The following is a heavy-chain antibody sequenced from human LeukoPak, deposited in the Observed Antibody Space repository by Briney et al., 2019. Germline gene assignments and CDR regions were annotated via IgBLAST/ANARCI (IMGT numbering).Heavy chain of an antibody. Sequence: PSETLSPTCAVYGGSFSGYYWSWIRQPPGKGLEWIGEINHSGSTNYNPSLKSRVTISVDTSKNQFSLKLSSVTAADTAVYYCASRARTTSPYYYYYMDVWGKGTTVTVSS. V-gene: IGHV4-34*01. D-gene: IGHD4-17*01. CDR2: INHSGST. J-gene: IGHJ6*03. CDR1: GGSFSGYY. CDR3: ASRARTTSPYYYYYMDV.